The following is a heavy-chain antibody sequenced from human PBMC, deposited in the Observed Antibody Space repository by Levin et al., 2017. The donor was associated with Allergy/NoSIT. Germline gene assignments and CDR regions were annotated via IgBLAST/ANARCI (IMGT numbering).Heavy chain of an antibody. CDR3: AKKVDAGSSWYSFDY. D-gene: IGHD6-13*01. CDR2: ISSSGDYA. J-gene: IGHJ4*02. Sequence: GGSLRLSCAASGFTFRNYVMTWLRQGPVKGLEWLSTISSSGDYAYYADSVEGRFTISRDNSKNTLYLQMSSLRPEDTAVYYCAKKVDAGSSWYSFDYWGQGTLVTVSS. V-gene: IGHV3-23*01. CDR1: GFTFRNYV.